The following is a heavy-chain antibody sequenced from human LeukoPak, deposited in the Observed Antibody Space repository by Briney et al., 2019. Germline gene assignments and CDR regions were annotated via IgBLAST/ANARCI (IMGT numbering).Heavy chain of an antibody. CDR3: ARAAKWEFYHYYMDV. D-gene: IGHD1-26*01. CDR1: EVTFSSYS. V-gene: IGHV3-48*01. J-gene: IGHJ6*03. CDR2: ISNGSGNR. Sequence: GGSLRLSCVASEVTFSSYSMIWVRQAPGKGQEWISYISNGSGNRYYADSVKGRFTISRDNAKNLLYLQMNNLRADDTAVYYCARAAKWEFYHYYMDVWGKGTMVAVSS.